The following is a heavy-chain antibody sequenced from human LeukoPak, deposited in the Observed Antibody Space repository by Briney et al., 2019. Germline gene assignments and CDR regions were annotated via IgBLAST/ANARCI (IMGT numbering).Heavy chain of an antibody. V-gene: IGHV5-51*01. J-gene: IGHJ3*02. D-gene: IGHD1-7*01. Sequence: GESLKISCKGSGYSFTSYWIGWVRQMPGKGLEWMGIIYPGDSDTRYSPSFQGQVTISADKSISTAYLQWSSLKASDTAMYYCARRRTGTTIRGNAFDIWGQGTMVTVSS. CDR2: IYPGDSDT. CDR1: GYSFTSYW. CDR3: ARRRTGTTIRGNAFDI.